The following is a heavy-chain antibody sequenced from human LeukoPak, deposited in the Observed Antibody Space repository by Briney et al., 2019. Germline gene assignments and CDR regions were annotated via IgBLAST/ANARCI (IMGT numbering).Heavy chain of an antibody. CDR1: GHSIDSGYH. CDR2: IYYSGST. CDR3: AKNSTAAWFDP. V-gene: IGHV4-38-2*02. Sequence: SETLSLTCTVSGHSIDSGYHWGWIRQPPRKGLEWIGSIYYSGSTDYNPSLKSRVSISVDTSKNQFSLKLFSVTAADTAVYYCAKNSTAAWFDPWGQGTLVTVSS. D-gene: IGHD2/OR15-2a*01. J-gene: IGHJ5*02.